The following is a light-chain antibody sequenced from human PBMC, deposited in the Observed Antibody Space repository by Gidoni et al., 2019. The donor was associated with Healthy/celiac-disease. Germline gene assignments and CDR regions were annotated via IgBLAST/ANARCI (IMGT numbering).Light chain of an antibody. CDR2: AAS. J-gene: IGKJ4*01. CDR1: QGISSS. V-gene: IGKV1-9*01. Sequence: DIQLTQSPSFLSASVGDRVPITCRASQGISSSLAWFQQKPGKAPKLLIYAASTLQSGVPSRFSGSGSGTEFTVTISTLQPEDFATYYCQQLKSYPLTCGGGTKVEIK. CDR3: QQLKSYPLT.